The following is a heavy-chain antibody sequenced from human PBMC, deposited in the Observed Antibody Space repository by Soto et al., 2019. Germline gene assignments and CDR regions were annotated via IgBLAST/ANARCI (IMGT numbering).Heavy chain of an antibody. CDR2: ISPMFGAA. D-gene: IGHD3-10*01. J-gene: IGHJ4*02. CDR1: GGTFNTYA. Sequence: QVQLVQSGAEMKKPGSSVKVSCQSSGGTFNTYAMNWERQAPGQGPEWMGDISPMFGAANYAPKFQGRVTITAEESTGTSYMQLSSLTAEDTALYFCAREVQVHTPAFGYWGQGTLVTVS. CDR3: AREVQVHTPAFGY. V-gene: IGHV1-69*01.